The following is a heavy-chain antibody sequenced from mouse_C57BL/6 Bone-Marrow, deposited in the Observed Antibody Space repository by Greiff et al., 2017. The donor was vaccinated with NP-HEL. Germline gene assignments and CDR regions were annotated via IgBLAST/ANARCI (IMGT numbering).Heavy chain of an antibody. J-gene: IGHJ1*03. V-gene: IGHV1-72*01. Sequence: VKLQQPGAELVKPGASVKLSCKASGYTFTSYWMHWVKQRPGRGLEWIGRIDPNSGGTKYNEKFKSKATLTVDKPSSTAYMQLSSLTSEDSAVYYGAREAYGSRGYWYFDVWGTGTTVTVSS. CDR1: GYTFTSYW. D-gene: IGHD1-1*01. CDR3: AREAYGSRGYWYFDV. CDR2: IDPNSGGT.